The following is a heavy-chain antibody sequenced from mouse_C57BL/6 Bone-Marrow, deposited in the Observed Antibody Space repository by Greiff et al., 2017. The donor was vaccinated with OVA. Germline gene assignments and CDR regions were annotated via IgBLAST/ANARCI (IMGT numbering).Heavy chain of an antibody. Sequence: EVQLQQSGPELVKPGASVKISCKASGYTFTDYYMNWVKQSHGKSLEWIGDINPNNGGTSYNQKFKGKATLTVDKSSSTAYMEPRSLTSEDSAVYYCARRDDYDEDYAMDYWGQGTSVTVSS. CDR1: GYTFTDYY. CDR3: ARRDDYDEDYAMDY. J-gene: IGHJ4*01. V-gene: IGHV1-26*01. D-gene: IGHD2-4*01. CDR2: INPNNGGT.